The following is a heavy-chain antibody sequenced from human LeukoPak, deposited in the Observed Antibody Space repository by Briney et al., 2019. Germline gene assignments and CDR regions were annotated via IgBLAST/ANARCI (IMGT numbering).Heavy chain of an antibody. CDR3: ARLSGSRDYFDY. J-gene: IGHJ4*02. D-gene: IGHD1-26*01. V-gene: IGHV1-69*05. CDR2: IIPIFGTA. CDR1: GGTFSSYA. Sequence: SVKVSCKASGGTFSSYAISWVRQAPGQGLEWMGGIIPIFGTANYAQKFQGRVTMTRDTSISTAYMELSRLRSDDTAVYYCARLSGSRDYFDYWGQGTLVTVSS.